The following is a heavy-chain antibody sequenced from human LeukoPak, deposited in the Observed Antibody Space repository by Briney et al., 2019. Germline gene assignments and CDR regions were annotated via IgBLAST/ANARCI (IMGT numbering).Heavy chain of an antibody. CDR3: ARDQLWFGDEAFDI. Sequence: SETLSLTCTVSGYSISSGYYWGWIRQTPGKGLEWIGNIYHSGSTYYNPSLKSRVTISVDTSKNQFSLRLSSVTAADTAAYYCARDQLWFGDEAFDIWGQGTMVTVSS. J-gene: IGHJ3*02. CDR1: GYSISSGYY. V-gene: IGHV4-38-2*02. CDR2: IYHSGST. D-gene: IGHD3-10*01.